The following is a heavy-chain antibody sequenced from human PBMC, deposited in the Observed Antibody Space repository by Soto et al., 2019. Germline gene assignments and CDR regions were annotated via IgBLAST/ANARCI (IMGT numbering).Heavy chain of an antibody. CDR1: GYTFTSYY. CDR3: ARDQNFLTMVRAYGMDV. Sequence: ASVKVSCKASGYTFTSYYMHWVRQAPGQGLEWMGIINPSGGSTSYAQKFQGRVTMTRDTSTSTVYMELSSLRSEDTAVYYCARDQNFLTMVRAYGMDVWGQGTTVTVSS. J-gene: IGHJ6*02. V-gene: IGHV1-46*01. D-gene: IGHD3-10*01. CDR2: INPSGGST.